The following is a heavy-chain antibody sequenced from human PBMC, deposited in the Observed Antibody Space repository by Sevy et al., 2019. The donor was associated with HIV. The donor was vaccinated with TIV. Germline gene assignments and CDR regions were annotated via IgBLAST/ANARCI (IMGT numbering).Heavy chain of an antibody. CDR1: GFTFRSYS. Sequence: GGSLRLSCAASGFTFRSYSMNWVRQAPGKGLEWVSSISSSSSYIYYADSVKGRFTISRDNAKNSLYLQMNSLRAEDTTVYYCARGALYYYDSSGYSEFDYWGQGTLVTVSS. CDR3: ARGALYYYDSSGYSEFDY. D-gene: IGHD3-22*01. CDR2: ISSSSSYI. J-gene: IGHJ4*02. V-gene: IGHV3-21*01.